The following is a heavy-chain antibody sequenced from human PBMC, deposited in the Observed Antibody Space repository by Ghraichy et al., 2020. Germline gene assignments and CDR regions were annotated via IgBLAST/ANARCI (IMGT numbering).Heavy chain of an antibody. D-gene: IGHD1-26*01. CDR1: GFTFSSYS. Sequence: GGSLRLSCAASGFTFSSYSMNWVRQAPGKGLEWVSSISSSSYIYYADSVKGRFTISRDNAKNSLYLQMNSLRAEDTAVYYCARGGVGAPKFGYWGQGTLVTVSS. J-gene: IGHJ4*02. V-gene: IGHV3-21*01. CDR3: ARGGVGAPKFGY. CDR2: ISSSSYI.